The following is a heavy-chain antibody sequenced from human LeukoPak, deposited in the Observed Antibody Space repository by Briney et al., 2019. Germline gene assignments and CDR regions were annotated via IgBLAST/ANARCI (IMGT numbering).Heavy chain of an antibody. Sequence: GASVKVSCKASGYTFTNYAIHWVRQAPGQRLEWMGWINAGNGNTKYSQKFQGRVTITRDTSASTAYMELSSLRSEDTAVYYCARVSFDYDILTGYSPWGQGTLVTVSS. CDR2: INAGNGNT. CDR1: GYTFTNYA. V-gene: IGHV1-3*01. D-gene: IGHD3-9*01. CDR3: ARVSFDYDILTGYSP. J-gene: IGHJ5*02.